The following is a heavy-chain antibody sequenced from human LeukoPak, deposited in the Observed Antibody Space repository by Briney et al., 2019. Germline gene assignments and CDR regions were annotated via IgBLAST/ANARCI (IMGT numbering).Heavy chain of an antibody. CDR2: INPNSGET. J-gene: IGHJ4*02. CDR1: GSTFTGAY. Sequence: PGASVKVSCKPSGSTFTGAYMHWVRQAPGQGLEWMGWINPNSGETKFAQKFQGRVTMTRDTSISTVYMDLGGLRPDDTAVYYCARVLFNSGYDYWGQGSLVTASS. V-gene: IGHV1-2*02. CDR3: ARVLFNSGYDY. D-gene: IGHD3-9*01.